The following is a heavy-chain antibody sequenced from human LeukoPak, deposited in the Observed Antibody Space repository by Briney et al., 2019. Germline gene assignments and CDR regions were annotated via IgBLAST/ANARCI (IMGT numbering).Heavy chain of an antibody. V-gene: IGHV1-24*01. CDR3: ATTGDREIDY. CDR2: FDPEDGET. Sequence: ASVKVSCKVSGYTLTELSMHWVRQAPGKGLEWMGGFDPEDGETIYAQKFQGRVTMTEHTSTDTAYMELSSLRSEDTAVYYCATTGDREIDYWGQGTLVTVSS. D-gene: IGHD7-27*01. J-gene: IGHJ4*02. CDR1: GYTLTELS.